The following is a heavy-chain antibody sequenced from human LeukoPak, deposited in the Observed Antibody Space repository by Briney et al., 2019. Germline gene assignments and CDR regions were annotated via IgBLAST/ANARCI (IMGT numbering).Heavy chain of an antibody. CDR3: ARVVRYFDFDAFDI. CDR2: IYYSGST. V-gene: IGHV4-59*01. D-gene: IGHD3-9*01. CDR1: GGSISSYY. Sequence: KASETLSLTCPVSGGSISSYYWSWIRQPPGKGLEWIGYIYYSGSTNYNPSLKSRVAISVDTSKNQFSLKLSSVTAADTAVYYCARVVRYFDFDAFDIWGQGTMVTVSS. J-gene: IGHJ3*02.